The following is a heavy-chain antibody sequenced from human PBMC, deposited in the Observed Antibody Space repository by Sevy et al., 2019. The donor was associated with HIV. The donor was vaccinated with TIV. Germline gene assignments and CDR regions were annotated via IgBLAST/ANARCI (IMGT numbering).Heavy chain of an antibody. D-gene: IGHD1-7*01. Sequence: GGSLRLSCAASGFTFSSYGMQWVRQAPGKGLEWVAVIWYDGSNKYYADSVKGRFTISRDNSKNTLYLQMNSLRAEDTAVYYCARVTGTTKDLTSGMDVWGQGTTVTVSS. CDR3: ARVTGTTKDLTSGMDV. CDR2: IWYDGSNK. J-gene: IGHJ6*02. V-gene: IGHV3-33*01. CDR1: GFTFSSYG.